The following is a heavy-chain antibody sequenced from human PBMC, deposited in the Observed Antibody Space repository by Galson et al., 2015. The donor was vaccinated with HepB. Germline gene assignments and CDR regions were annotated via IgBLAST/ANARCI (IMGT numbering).Heavy chain of an antibody. CDR3: ASTRMSCGSGLLFDS. D-gene: IGHD3-10*01. Sequence: SVKVSCKASGGTFSSYAISWVRQAPGQGLEWMGGIIPIFGKENYAQKFQGRVTITADESTTTAYMEMSSLRSEDTAVYYCASTRMSCGSGLLFDSWGRGTLFPASS. CDR1: GGTFSSYA. CDR2: IIPIFGKE. V-gene: IGHV1-69*13. J-gene: IGHJ4*02.